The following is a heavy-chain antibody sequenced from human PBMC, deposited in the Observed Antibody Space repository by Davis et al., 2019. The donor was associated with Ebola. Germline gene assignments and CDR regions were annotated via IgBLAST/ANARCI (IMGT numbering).Heavy chain of an antibody. Sequence: GESLKISCAASGFTFSSYGMHWVRQAPGKGLEWVAVIWYDGSNKYYADSVKGRFTISRDNSKNTLYLQMNSLRAEDTAVYYCAREGRYYYYYGMDVWGQGTTVTVSS. CDR1: GFTFSSYG. V-gene: IGHV3-33*01. CDR2: IWYDGSNK. J-gene: IGHJ6*02. CDR3: AREGRYYYYYGMDV.